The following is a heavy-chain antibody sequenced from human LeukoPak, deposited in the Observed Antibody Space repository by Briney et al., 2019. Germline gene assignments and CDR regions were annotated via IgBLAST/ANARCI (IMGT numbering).Heavy chain of an antibody. J-gene: IGHJ6*02. CDR3: ARGDIYDSSGYGHYYYGMDV. D-gene: IGHD3-22*01. Sequence: AETLSLTCTVSGGSINNHYWSWIRQPAGKGLEWIGRIYTSGNTNYNPSLESRVTMPVDTSKNQFSLKLSSVTAADTAVYYCARGDIYDSSGYGHYYYGMDVWGQGTTVTVSS. V-gene: IGHV4-4*07. CDR1: GGSINNHY. CDR2: IYTSGNT.